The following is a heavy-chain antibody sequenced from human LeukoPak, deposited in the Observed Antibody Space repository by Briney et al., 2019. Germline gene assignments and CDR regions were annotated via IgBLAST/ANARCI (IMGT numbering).Heavy chain of an antibody. V-gene: IGHV3-23*01. D-gene: IGHD3-3*01. J-gene: IGHJ5*02. CDR2: ISGSGGST. CDR1: GFTFSSYA. Sequence: GGSLRLSCAASGFTFSSYAMSWVRQAPGKGLEWVSAISGSGGSTYYADSVKGRFTISRDNSKNTLYLQMNSLRAEDTAVYYCAKGLELDLGVDWFDPWGQGTLVTVSS. CDR3: AKGLELDLGVDWFDP.